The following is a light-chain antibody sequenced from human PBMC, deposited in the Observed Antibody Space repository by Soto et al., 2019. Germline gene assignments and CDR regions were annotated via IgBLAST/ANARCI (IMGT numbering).Light chain of an antibody. CDR3: TSYVGNDIWV. CDR2: EVT. Sequence: QSALTQPPSASGSPGQSVTISCTGTSSDVGAYKYVSWYQKDPGKAPKLMIYEVTKRPSGVPDRFSGSKSGNTASLTVSGLQAEDEADYYCTSYVGNDIWVFGGGTKLTVL. CDR1: SSDVGAYKY. J-gene: IGLJ3*02. V-gene: IGLV2-8*01.